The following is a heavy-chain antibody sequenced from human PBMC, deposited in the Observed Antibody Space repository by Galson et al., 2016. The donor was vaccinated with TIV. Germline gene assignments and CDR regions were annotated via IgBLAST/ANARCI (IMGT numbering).Heavy chain of an antibody. CDR3: ARWTDSGSYYDYFHH. V-gene: IGHV4-34*01. D-gene: IGHD1-26*01. CDR2: ISHSGIT. CDR1: GGSFSGY. J-gene: IGHJ1*01. Sequence: ETLSLTCAVYGGSFSGYWAWIRQPPGKGLEWIGEISHSGITKYSPSLKSRVTISIDTSKNQFSLKLSSVAAADTAVYYCARWTDSGSYYDYFHHWGQGTQVTVS.